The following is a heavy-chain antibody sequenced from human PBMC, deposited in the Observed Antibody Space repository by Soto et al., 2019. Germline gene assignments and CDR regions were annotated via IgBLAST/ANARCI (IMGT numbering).Heavy chain of an antibody. J-gene: IGHJ4*02. CDR2: IYYSGST. D-gene: IGHD2-2*01. CDR3: ARGRTSSPTPGDY. V-gene: IGHV4-31*11. Sequence: SETLSLTCAVSGGSIISGGYSWSWIRQPPGKGLEWIGYIYYSGSTYYNPSLKSRVTISVDTSKNQFSLKLSSVTAADTAVYYCARGRTSSPTPGDYWGQGTLVTVSS. CDR1: GGSIISGGYS.